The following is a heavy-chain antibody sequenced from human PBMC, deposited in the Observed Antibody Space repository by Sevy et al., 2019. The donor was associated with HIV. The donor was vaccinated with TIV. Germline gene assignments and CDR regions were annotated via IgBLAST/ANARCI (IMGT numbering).Heavy chain of an antibody. J-gene: IGHJ3*02. Sequence: GGSLRLSCAASGFTFSDYWMQWVRQPPGKGPVWVSRINTDGSRLNYADSVKGRFTISRDNAKNTLFLQLNSLTAEDTAVYYCARDIWRPEIWGQGTMVTVSS. CDR2: INTDGSRL. CDR1: GFTFSDYW. D-gene: IGHD3-16*01. V-gene: IGHV3-74*01. CDR3: ARDIWRPEI.